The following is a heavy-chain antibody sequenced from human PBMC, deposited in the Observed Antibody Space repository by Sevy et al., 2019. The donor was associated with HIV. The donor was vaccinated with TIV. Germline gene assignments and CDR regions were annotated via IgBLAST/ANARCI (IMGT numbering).Heavy chain of an antibody. CDR3: AKDHGEGRYYYDSSGYSS. J-gene: IGHJ5*02. D-gene: IGHD3-22*01. CDR1: GFTFSSYA. V-gene: IGHV3-23*01. CDR2: RSGSGGST. Sequence: GGSLRLSCAASGFTFSSYAMSWVRLAPGKGLEWVSARSGSGGSTYYADSVKGRFTISRDNSKNTLYLQMNSLRAEDTAVYYCAKDHGEGRYYYDSSGYSSWGQGTLVTVSS.